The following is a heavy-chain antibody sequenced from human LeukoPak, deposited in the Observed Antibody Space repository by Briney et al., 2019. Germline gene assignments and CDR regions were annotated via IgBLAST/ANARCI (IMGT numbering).Heavy chain of an antibody. Sequence: GESLQISCKGSGYSFTSYWIGWVRQVPGKGLEWMGIIYPGDSDTRYSPSFQGQVTISADKSISTAYLQWSSLKASDTATYYCARVLTGVLPGIWGQGTMVTVSS. J-gene: IGHJ3*02. CDR2: IYPGDSDT. CDR3: ARVLTGVLPGI. V-gene: IGHV5-51*01. D-gene: IGHD1-20*01. CDR1: GYSFTSYW.